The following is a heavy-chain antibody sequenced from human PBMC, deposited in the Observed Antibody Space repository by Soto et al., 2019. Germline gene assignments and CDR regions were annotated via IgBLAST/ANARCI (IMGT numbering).Heavy chain of an antibody. CDR2: INHRGNT. CDR3: ASTKAWRSEF. CDR1: DGSFSDYY. J-gene: IGHJ4*02. D-gene: IGHD3-10*01. V-gene: IGHV4-34*02. Sequence: QVQLQQWGAGLLKPSETLSLTCAVYDGSFSDYYWSWVRQPPGEGLEWIGEINHRGNTNYNPSLKSRVTLSVDTPKNQFSLKLSSVTAADTAVYFCASTKAWRSEFWGQGTLVTVSS.